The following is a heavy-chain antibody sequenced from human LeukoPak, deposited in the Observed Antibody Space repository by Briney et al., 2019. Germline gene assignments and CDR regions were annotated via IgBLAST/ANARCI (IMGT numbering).Heavy chain of an antibody. CDR2: ISYDGGNK. CDR1: GFTFSSYV. J-gene: IGHJ4*02. D-gene: IGHD1-26*01. Sequence: GGSLRLSCAVSGFTFSSYVMHWVPQAPGKGLEGVAVISYDGGNKYYADSVKSRFTISRDNSKNTLYLQMNSLRAEDTAVYYCAKALRGAREVVDYWGQGTLVTVSS. V-gene: IGHV3-30*18. CDR3: AKALRGAREVVDY.